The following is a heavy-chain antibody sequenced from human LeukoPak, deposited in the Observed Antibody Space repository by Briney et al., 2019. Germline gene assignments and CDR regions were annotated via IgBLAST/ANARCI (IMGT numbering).Heavy chain of an antibody. CDR2: IRYDGSNK. D-gene: IGHD3-22*01. CDR1: GFTFSSYG. CDR3: AKEDYYDSSGYYHATDY. Sequence: GGSLRLSCAASGFTFSSYGMHWVRQAPGKGLEWVAFIRYDGSNKYYADSVKGRFTISRDNSKNTLYLQMNSLRAEDTAVYYCAKEDYYDSSGYYHATDYWGQGTLVTVSS. J-gene: IGHJ4*02. V-gene: IGHV3-30*02.